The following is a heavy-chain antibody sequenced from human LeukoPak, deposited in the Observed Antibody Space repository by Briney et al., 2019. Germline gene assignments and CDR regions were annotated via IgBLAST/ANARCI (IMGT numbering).Heavy chain of an antibody. J-gene: IGHJ4*02. Sequence: PGGSLRLSCAAPGFTFSSYAMSWVRQAPGKGLEWVSAISGSGGSTYYADSVKGRFTISRDNSKNTLYLQMNSLRAEDTAVYYCAKGEEYCSSTSCYEVYWGQGTLVTVSS. CDR3: AKGEEYCSSTSCYEVY. V-gene: IGHV3-23*01. D-gene: IGHD2-2*01. CDR1: GFTFSSYA. CDR2: ISGSGGST.